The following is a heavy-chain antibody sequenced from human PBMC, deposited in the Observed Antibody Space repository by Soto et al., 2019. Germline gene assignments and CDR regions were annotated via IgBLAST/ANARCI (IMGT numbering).Heavy chain of an antibody. Sequence: QITLNESGPTVVSPTESLTLTCRFAGFSLTTRGGGVGWIRQSPGKAPEWLALNYWADDKRYSACRKSRLTITKDTSKNQVVLTVSDLDPADTATYSCAHRVLRTVFGLVTTTAIYFDFCGQGTPGADSS. D-gene: IGHD3-3*01. CDR1: GFSLTTRGGG. CDR2: NYWADDK. V-gene: IGHV2-5*02. CDR3: AHRVLRTVFGLVTTTAIYFDF. J-gene: IGHJ4*02.